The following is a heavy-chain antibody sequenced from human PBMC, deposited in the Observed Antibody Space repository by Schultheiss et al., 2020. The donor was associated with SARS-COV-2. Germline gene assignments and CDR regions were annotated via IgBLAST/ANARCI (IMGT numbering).Heavy chain of an antibody. V-gene: IGHV1-2*02. Sequence: ASVKVSCKASGYTFTGYYMHWVRQAPGQGLEWMGWINPNSGGTNYAQKFQGRVTMTRDTSTSTVYMELSSLRSEDTAVYYCARLPHEEMAFDYWGQGTLVTVSS. CDR2: INPNSGGT. D-gene: IGHD5-24*01. CDR3: ARLPHEEMAFDY. J-gene: IGHJ4*02. CDR1: GYTFTGYY.